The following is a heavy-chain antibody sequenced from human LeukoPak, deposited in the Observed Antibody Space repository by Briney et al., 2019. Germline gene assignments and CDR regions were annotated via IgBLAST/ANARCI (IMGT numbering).Heavy chain of an antibody. CDR3: ARSLGYDSSGYYTVH. V-gene: IGHV4-34*01. J-gene: IGHJ4*02. Sequence: PSETLSLTCAVYGGFFSGYYWSWIRQPPGKGLEWIGEINHSGSTNYNSSLKSRVTISVDTSKNQFSLKLSSVTAADTAVYYCARSLGYDSSGYYTVHWGQGTLVTVSS. D-gene: IGHD3-22*01. CDR2: INHSGST. CDR1: GGFFSGYY.